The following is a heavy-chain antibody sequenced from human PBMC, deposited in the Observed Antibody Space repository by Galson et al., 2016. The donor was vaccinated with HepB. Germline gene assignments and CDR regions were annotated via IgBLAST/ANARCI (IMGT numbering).Heavy chain of an antibody. J-gene: IGHJ6*02. Sequence: LRLSCAASGFTFSDSVMSWVRQPPGMGLEWIGYIYHSGSTDYNPSLKNRVTISIDTSRKQFSLKLRSVTAADTAVYYCARLMGDVWGQGTTVIVSS. CDR2: IYHSGST. CDR1: GFTFSDSV. V-gene: IGHV4-59*01. CDR3: ARLMGDV. D-gene: IGHD2-8*01.